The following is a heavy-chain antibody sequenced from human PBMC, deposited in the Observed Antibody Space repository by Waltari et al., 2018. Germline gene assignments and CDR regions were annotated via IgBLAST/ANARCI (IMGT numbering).Heavy chain of an antibody. J-gene: IGHJ4*02. Sequence: QVQLQQWGAGLLKPSETLSLTCAVYGGSFSGYYWSWIRQPPGKGLEWIGEINHSGSTNYNPSLKSRVTISVDTSKNQFSLKLSSVTAADTAVYYCAREPTYCSGGSCYGGNFDYWGQGTLVTVSS. CDR2: INHSGST. CDR3: AREPTYCSGGSCYGGNFDY. CDR1: GGSFSGYY. V-gene: IGHV4-34*01. D-gene: IGHD2-15*01.